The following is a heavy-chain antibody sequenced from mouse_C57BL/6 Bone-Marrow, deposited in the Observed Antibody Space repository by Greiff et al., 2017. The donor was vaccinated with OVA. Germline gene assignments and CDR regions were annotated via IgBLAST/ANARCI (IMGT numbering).Heavy chain of an antibody. CDR3: ARLLWYFDV. V-gene: IGHV5-4*03. J-gene: IGHJ1*03. CDR1: GFTFSSYA. CDR2: ISDGGSYT. Sequence: EVKLVESGGGLVKPGGSLKLSCAASGFTFSSYAMYWVRQTPEKRLEWVATISDGGSYTYYPDNVKGRFTISRDNAKNNLNLQMSHLKSEDTAMYYCARLLWYFDVWGTGTTVTVSS. D-gene: IGHD2-12*01.